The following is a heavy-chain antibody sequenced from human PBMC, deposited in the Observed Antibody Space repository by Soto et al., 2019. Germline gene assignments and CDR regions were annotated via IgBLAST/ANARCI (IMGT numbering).Heavy chain of an antibody. J-gene: IGHJ4*01. D-gene: IGHD3-16*01. CDR2: IYFNGNT. CDR1: ADSFSKYY. V-gene: IGHV4-59*01. Sequence: PSETLSLTCSVSADSFSKYYWTWIRQPPGEGLEWIGYIYFNGNTNYNPSLKGRVTISIDTSKKQFSLHLSSVTAADTAVYYCASVTFGGVVLAQWGPGTMVTV. CDR3: ASVTFGGVVLAQ.